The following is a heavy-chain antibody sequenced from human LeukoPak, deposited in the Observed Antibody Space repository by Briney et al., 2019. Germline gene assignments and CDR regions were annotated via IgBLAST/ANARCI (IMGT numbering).Heavy chain of an antibody. Sequence: VASVKVSCKASGYTFTSYAMHWVRQAPGQRPEWMGWINAGNGNTKYSQKFQGRVTITRDTSASTAYMELSSLRSEDTAVYYCARGSAGQWLVRVYFQHWDQGTLVTVSS. J-gene: IGHJ1*01. CDR1: GYTFTSYA. D-gene: IGHD6-19*01. CDR3: ARGSAGQWLVRVYFQH. CDR2: INAGNGNT. V-gene: IGHV1-3*01.